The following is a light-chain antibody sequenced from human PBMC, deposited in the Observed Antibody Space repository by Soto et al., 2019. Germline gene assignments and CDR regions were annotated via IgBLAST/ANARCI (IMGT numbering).Light chain of an antibody. Sequence: QSALTQPRSVSGSPGQSVTISCSGTSSDLGGYNYVSWYQHHPGKAPKLMIYDVTLRPSGVPDRFSGSKSGNTASLTISGLQAEDEAYYYCSSYAGSSIYVFGTGTKLTVL. CDR1: SSDLGGYNY. CDR3: SSYAGSSIYV. J-gene: IGLJ1*01. V-gene: IGLV2-11*01. CDR2: DVT.